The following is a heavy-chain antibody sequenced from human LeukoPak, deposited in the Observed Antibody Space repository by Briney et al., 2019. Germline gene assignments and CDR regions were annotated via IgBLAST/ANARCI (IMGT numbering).Heavy chain of an antibody. D-gene: IGHD3-10*01. Sequence: PSETLSLTCTVSGGSISSSSYYWSWIRQPPGKGLEWIGEINHSGSTNYNPSLKSRVTISVDTSKNQFSLKLSSVTAADTAVYYCARDRRGEFRLIRYFTRDRYFDYWGQETLVTVSS. CDR2: INHSGST. CDR3: ARDRRGEFRLIRYFTRDRYFDY. V-gene: IGHV4-39*07. J-gene: IGHJ4*02. CDR1: GGSISSSSYY.